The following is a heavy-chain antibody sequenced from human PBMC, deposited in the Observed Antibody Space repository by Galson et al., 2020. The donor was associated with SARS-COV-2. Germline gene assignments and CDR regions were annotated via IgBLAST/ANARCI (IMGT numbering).Heavy chain of an antibody. V-gene: IGHV3-23*01. CDR1: GFRFNSYA. D-gene: IGHD2-21*02. Sequence: GGSLRLSCAASGFRFNSYAMSWVRQAPGTGLQWVSAISGRGDTTYYGDSVKGRFTISRDASMNTLFLQMTSLRAEATAVYYCVRDQGTLVTQQWDFGGQGILVTVSS. CDR2: ISGRGDTT. J-gene: IGHJ4*02. CDR3: VRDQGTLVTQQWDF.